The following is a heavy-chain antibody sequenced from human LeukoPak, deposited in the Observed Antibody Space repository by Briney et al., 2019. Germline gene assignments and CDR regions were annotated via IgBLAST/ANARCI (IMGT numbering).Heavy chain of an antibody. CDR1: GFTFDDYA. D-gene: IGHD1-26*01. V-gene: IGHV3-9*01. CDR2: ISWNSGTI. Sequence: LPGGSLRLSCAASGFTFDDYAMHWVRQAPGKGLEWVSGISWNSGTIDYADSVKGRSTISRDNAKNSLYLQMNSLRAEDTALYYCAKGSGSYFRPLHYWGQGTLVTVSS. CDR3: AKGSGSYFRPLHY. J-gene: IGHJ4*02.